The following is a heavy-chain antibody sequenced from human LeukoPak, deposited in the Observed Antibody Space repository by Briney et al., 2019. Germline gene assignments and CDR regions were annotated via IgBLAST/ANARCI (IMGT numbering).Heavy chain of an antibody. J-gene: IGHJ4*02. CDR2: IRSKAASYTP. CDR3: RAAADLNDY. Sequence: GGSLRLSCAPSGLTLSGSAMHWVRQASGKGREWLGRIRSKAASYTPAYAASVKGRFIDARDDSKNPAYLQMNSLKPEDTAVYYCRAAADLNDYWGQGTLVTVSS. CDR1: GLTLSGSA. V-gene: IGHV3-73*01. D-gene: IGHD6-13*01.